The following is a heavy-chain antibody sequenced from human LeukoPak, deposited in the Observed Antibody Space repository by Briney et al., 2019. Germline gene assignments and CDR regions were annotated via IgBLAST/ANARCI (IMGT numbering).Heavy chain of an antibody. J-gene: IGHJ4*02. CDR3: AKDLSAVALDY. CDR2: INSDGSST. Sequence: GGSLRLSCAASGFTFSSYWMHWVRQAPGKGLVWVSRINSDGSSTSYADSVKGRFTISRDNSKNTLYLQMNSLRAEDTAVYYCAKDLSAVALDYWGQGTLVTVSS. CDR1: GFTFSSYW. V-gene: IGHV3-74*01. D-gene: IGHD6-19*01.